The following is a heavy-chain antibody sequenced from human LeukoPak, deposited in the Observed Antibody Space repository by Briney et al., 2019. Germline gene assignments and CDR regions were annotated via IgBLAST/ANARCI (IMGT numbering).Heavy chain of an antibody. CDR3: AKECGRDYDDRAFDI. J-gene: IGHJ3*02. CDR2: ISGTGGST. Sequence: GGSLRLSCAASGFTFSNYPMNWVRQSPERGLEWVSAISGTGGSTSYADSLKGRFTISRDNSKNTLYLQMSSLTAEDTAVYYCAKECGRDYDDRAFDIWGQGTMVTVSS. CDR1: GFTFSNYP. V-gene: IGHV3-23*01. D-gene: IGHD3-22*01.